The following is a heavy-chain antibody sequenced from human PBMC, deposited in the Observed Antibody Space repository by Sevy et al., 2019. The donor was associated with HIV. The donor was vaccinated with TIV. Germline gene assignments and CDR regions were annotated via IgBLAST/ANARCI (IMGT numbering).Heavy chain of an antibody. CDR3: ARGANNLYN. Sequence: GGSLKLSCAASGFTFSRDWMTWVRQAPGKGLEWVAKIKADGSETYSVDSVKGRFSISRDNAKNALYLQMNSLRAEDTDVYYCARGANNLYNWGQGTLVTVSS. D-gene: IGHD3-10*01. J-gene: IGHJ4*02. CDR1: GFTFSRDW. CDR2: IKADGSET. V-gene: IGHV3-7*01.